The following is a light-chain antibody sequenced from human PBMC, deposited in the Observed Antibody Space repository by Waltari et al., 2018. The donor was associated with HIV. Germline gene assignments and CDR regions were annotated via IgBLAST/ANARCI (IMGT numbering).Light chain of an antibody. J-gene: IGLJ2*01. V-gene: IGLV2-18*02. Sequence: QSALTQPPSVSGSPGQSVTISCTGTSSDVGSYNRVSWYQQPPGTAPKLMIYEVNNRPSGVPDRFSGSKSGNTASLNISGLQAEDEADYYCSSYAGSNNVLFGGGTKLTVL. CDR1: SSDVGSYNR. CDR2: EVN. CDR3: SSYAGSNNVL.